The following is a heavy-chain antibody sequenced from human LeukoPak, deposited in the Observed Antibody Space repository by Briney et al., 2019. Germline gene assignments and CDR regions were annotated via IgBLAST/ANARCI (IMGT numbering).Heavy chain of an antibody. V-gene: IGHV3-7*01. CDR2: IKQDGSEK. CDR3: ARDYEDYYYDSSGYYSHPDY. CDR1: GFTFSSYW. D-gene: IGHD3-22*01. Sequence: PGGSLRLSCAASGFTFSSYWMSWVRQAPGKGLGWVANIKQDGSEKYYVDSVKGRFTISRDNAKNSLYLQMNSLRAEDTAVYYCARDYEDYYYDSSGYYSHPDYWGQGTLVTVSS. J-gene: IGHJ4*02.